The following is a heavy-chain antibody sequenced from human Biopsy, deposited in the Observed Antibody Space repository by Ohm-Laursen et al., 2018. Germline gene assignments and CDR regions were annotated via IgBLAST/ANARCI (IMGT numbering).Heavy chain of an antibody. CDR1: GDAFLGNY. D-gene: IGHD3-3*01. CDR2: IYPNSGDT. CDR3: ARDLLEWSLPS. J-gene: IGHJ4*02. V-gene: IGHV1-2*02. Sequence: SVKVSCKASGDAFLGNYLHWVRQAPGQGLEWMGSIYPNSGDTDFAQKFQGRVSMTRDTSVSTAYLELSSLRSDDTAIYYCARDLLEWSLPSWGQGTLVTVSS.